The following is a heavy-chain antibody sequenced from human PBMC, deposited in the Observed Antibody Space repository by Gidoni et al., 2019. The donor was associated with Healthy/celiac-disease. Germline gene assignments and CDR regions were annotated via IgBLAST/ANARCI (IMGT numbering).Heavy chain of an antibody. Sequence: QLQLQESGPGLVKPSETLPLTCTVSGGSLSSSSYYWGWIRQPPGKGLEWIGSIYYSGSTYYNPALKSRVTISVDTSKNQFSLKLSSVTAADTAVYYCARRTVVTFDAFDIWGQGTMVTVSS. V-gene: IGHV4-39*01. CDR2: IYYSGST. J-gene: IGHJ3*02. CDR1: GGSLSSSSYY. D-gene: IGHD2-21*02. CDR3: ARRTVVTFDAFDI.